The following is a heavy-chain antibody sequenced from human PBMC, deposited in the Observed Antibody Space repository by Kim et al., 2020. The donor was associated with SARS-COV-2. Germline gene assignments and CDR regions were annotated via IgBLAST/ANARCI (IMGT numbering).Heavy chain of an antibody. D-gene: IGHD3-10*01. V-gene: IGHV3-21*01. CDR3: ARAQRDSGRWFDP. Sequence: YADSVKGRFTISRDNAKNSLYLQMNSLRAEDTAVYYCARAQRDSGRWFDPWGQGTLVTVSS. J-gene: IGHJ5*02.